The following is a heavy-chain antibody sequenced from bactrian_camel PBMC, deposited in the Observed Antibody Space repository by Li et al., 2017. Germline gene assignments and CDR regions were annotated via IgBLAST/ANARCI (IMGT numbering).Heavy chain of an antibody. D-gene: IGHD1*01. J-gene: IGHJ4*01. CDR1: RHSVRNGC. Sequence: HVQLVESGGGSVQAGGTLRLVCVVSRHSVRNGCLGWFRQAPGKEREWVARATPNGDTLYADSVKGRFTISKEIAKSTLDLQMNGLKPDDTGMYYCGASLVFNCPASHTSYHYWGQGTQVTVS. CDR2: ATPNGDT. V-gene: IGHV3S55*01. CDR3: GASLVFNCPASHTSYHY.